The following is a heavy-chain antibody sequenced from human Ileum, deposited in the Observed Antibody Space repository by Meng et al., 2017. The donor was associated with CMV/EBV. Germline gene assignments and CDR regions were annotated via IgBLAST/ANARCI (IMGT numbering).Heavy chain of an antibody. CDR3: AKYRYGLGFDY. Sequence: VKVGARVRKPGAAVRVSCKASGDNFIGYYMQWVRQAPGQGLECMGWINPDNGGTNYAQKFQGRVTMTRDTSITTAYMELSRLRSDDTAIYYCAKYRYGLGFDYWGQGTLVTVSS. J-gene: IGHJ4*02. D-gene: IGHD5-18*01. V-gene: IGHV1-2*02. CDR1: GDNFIGYY. CDR2: INPDNGGT.